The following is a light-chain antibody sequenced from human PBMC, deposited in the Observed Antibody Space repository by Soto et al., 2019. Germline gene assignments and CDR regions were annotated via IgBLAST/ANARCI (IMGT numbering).Light chain of an antibody. Sequence: DIVLTQSPGTLSLSPGERATLSCRASQSVSSSYLAWYQQQPGQAPRLLIYGASSRATGSPDRFSGSGSGTDFTLTISRLEPEDFAVYYCQQYGSSPPVTFGQGTKVEIK. J-gene: IGKJ1*01. CDR1: QSVSSSY. CDR3: QQYGSSPPVT. V-gene: IGKV3-20*01. CDR2: GAS.